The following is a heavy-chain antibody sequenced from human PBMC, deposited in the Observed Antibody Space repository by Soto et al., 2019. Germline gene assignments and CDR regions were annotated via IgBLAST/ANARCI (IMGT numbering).Heavy chain of an antibody. V-gene: IGHV1-2*02. J-gene: IGHJ6*02. CDR2: INPNSGST. CDR3: AREENCSSTSCYFLYYYYGMDV. D-gene: IGHD2-2*01. CDR1: GYTFTGYY. Sequence: ASVKVSCKASGYTFTGYYMHWVRQAPGQGLEWMGWINPNSGSTNYAQKFQGRVTMTRDTSISTAYMELSRLRSDDTAVYYCAREENCSSTSCYFLYYYYGMDVWGQGTTVTVSS.